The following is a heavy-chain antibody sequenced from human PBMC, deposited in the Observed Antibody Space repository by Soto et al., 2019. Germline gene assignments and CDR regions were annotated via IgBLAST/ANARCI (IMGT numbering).Heavy chain of an antibody. CDR1: GFTFSSYA. D-gene: IGHD3-22*01. CDR3: AKGGGNYYDSSGPFDY. Sequence: EVQLLESGGGLVHPGGSLRLSCAASGFTFSSYAMSWVRQAPGKGLEWVSAISGSGGSTYYADSVKGRFTISRDNSKNTLYLQMNSLRAEDTAVYYCAKGGGNYYDSSGPFDYWGQGTLVTVSS. CDR2: ISGSGGST. J-gene: IGHJ4*02. V-gene: IGHV3-23*01.